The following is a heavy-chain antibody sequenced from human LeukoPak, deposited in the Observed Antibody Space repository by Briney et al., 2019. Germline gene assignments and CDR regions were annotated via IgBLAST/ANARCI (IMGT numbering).Heavy chain of an antibody. D-gene: IGHD3-10*02. CDR2: IIPIFGTA. CDR3: ARASGVRGANYYYYMDV. V-gene: IGHV1-69*13. CDR1: GGTFSSYA. J-gene: IGHJ6*03. Sequence: SVKVSCRASGGTFSSYAISWVRQAPGQGLEWMGGIIPIFGTANYAQKFQGRVTITADESTSTAYMELSSLRSEDTAVYYCARASGVRGANYYYYMDVWGKGTTVTISS.